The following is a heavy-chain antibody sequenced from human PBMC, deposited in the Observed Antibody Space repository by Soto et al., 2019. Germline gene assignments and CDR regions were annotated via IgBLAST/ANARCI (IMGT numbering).Heavy chain of an antibody. V-gene: IGHV1-69*01. CDR2: IIPIFGTA. CDR1: GGTYSSYA. Sequence: QVQLVQSGAEVKKPGSSVKVSCKASGGTYSSYAISWVRQAPGQGLEWMGGIIPIFGTANYAQKFQGRVTITADESTSTAYMELSSLRSEDTAVYFCARDGIPLPGYYDSSGYFRWGQGTLVTVSS. CDR3: ARDGIPLPGYYDSSGYFR. D-gene: IGHD3-22*01. J-gene: IGHJ4*02.